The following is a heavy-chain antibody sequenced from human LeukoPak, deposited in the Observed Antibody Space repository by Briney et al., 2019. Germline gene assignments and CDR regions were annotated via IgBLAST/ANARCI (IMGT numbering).Heavy chain of an antibody. J-gene: IGHJ4*02. CDR2: IDWNGDAL. CDR3: ARDLSATWYTLAY. Sequence: GGSLRLSCVGAGFSNADYGMSWVRQGPGKGLEWVAGIDWNGDALQYADSVKGRFTISRDNAKNSLYLQMDILRTEDTGVYYCARDLSATWYTLAYWGQGTLVTVSS. CDR1: GFSNADYG. D-gene: IGHD2-2*02. V-gene: IGHV3-20*04.